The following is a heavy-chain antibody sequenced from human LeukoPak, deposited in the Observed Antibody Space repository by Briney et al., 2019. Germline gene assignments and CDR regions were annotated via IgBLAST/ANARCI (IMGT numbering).Heavy chain of an antibody. CDR1: GYSFTSYW. CDR2: IYPGDSDT. J-gene: IGHJ4*02. D-gene: IGHD4-11*01. V-gene: IGHV5-51*01. Sequence: GESLKISCKGSGYSFTSYWIAWVRQMPGKGLEWMGIIYPGDSDTRYSPSLQGQVTISADKSISTAYPQWSSLKASDTAMYYCARGDYSNQYYFDYWGQGTLVTVSS. CDR3: ARGDYSNQYYFDY.